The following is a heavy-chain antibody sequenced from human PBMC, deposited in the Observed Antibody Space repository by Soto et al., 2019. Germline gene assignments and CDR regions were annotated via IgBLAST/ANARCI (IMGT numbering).Heavy chain of an antibody. CDR2: IIPIFGTA. CDR3: AVTRRDGAFDI. V-gene: IGHV1-69*13. Sequence: GASVKVSCKASGGTLSSYAISWVRQAPGQGLEWMGGIIPIFGTANYAQKFQGRVTITADESTSTAYMELSSLRSEDTAVYYCAVTRRDGAFDIWGQGTMVTVSS. J-gene: IGHJ3*02. CDR1: GGTLSSYA.